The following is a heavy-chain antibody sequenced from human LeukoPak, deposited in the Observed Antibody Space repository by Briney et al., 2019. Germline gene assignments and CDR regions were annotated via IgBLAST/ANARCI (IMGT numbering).Heavy chain of an antibody. V-gene: IGHV3-21*04. CDR2: ISSSSRYI. CDR1: GFTFSSYA. J-gene: IGHJ4*02. Sequence: PGGSLRLSCAASGFTFSSYAMSWVRQAPGKGLEWVSSISSSSRYIYYADSVKGRFTISRDDAKNSLYLQMDSLKTEDTAVYYCTGNYYGSGSYADFDYWGQGTLVTVSS. D-gene: IGHD3-10*01. CDR3: TGNYYGSGSYADFDY.